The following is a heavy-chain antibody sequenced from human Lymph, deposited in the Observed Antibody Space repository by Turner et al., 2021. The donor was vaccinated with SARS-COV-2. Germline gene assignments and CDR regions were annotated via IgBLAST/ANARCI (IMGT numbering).Heavy chain of an antibody. Sequence: QVQLGQSGAEVKKPGSSVKVSCKASGGTFSKYTISWVRQAPGQGREWMGGIIPIGGTANYAQKFQGRVTITADESTTTANMELSSLRSEDTAVYYCARDGWSGSSPAWWFDPWGQGTLVTVSS. CDR1: GGTFSKYT. CDR2: IIPIGGTA. D-gene: IGHD1-26*01. V-gene: IGHV1-69*12. CDR3: ARDGWSGSSPAWWFDP. J-gene: IGHJ5*02.